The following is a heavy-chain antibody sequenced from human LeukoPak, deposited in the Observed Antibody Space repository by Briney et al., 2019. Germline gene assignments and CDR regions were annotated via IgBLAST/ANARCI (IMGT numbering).Heavy chain of an antibody. V-gene: IGHV3-21*01. D-gene: IGHD6-13*01. CDR2: ISSSSSYI. Sequence: HGGSLRLSCAASGFTFSSYSMNWVRQAPGKGLEWVSSISSSSSYIYYADSVKGRFTISRDNAKNSLYLQMNSLRAEDTAVYYCARGEGYRQQLVLVYYFDYWGQGTLVTVSS. CDR1: GFTFSSYS. CDR3: ARGEGYRQQLVLVYYFDY. J-gene: IGHJ4*02.